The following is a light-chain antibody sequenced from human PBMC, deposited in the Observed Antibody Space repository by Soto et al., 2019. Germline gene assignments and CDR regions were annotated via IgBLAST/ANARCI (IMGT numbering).Light chain of an antibody. CDR1: QSVSSSY. CDR3: QQYCSSPWT. CDR2: GAS. V-gene: IGKV3-20*01. Sequence: EIGLTQCPVTLSLSPGERATLSCKSSQSVSSSYLAWYQQKPGQAPRLLIYGASSRATGIPDRFSGSGSGTDFTLTISRLEPEDFAVYYCQQYCSSPWTFGQGTKVDIK. J-gene: IGKJ1*01.